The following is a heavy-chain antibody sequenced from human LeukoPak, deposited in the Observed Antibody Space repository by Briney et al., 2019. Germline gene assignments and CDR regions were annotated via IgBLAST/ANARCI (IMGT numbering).Heavy chain of an antibody. Sequence: PGGSLRLSCAASGFTFSSYGMHWVRQAPGKGLEWVAVIWYDGSNKYYADSVKGRFTISRDNSKNTLYLQMNSLRVEDTAVYYCAKDLVSDSGDDYWGQGTLVTVSS. CDR1: GFTFSSYG. CDR3: AKDLVSDSGDDY. V-gene: IGHV3-30*02. D-gene: IGHD3-10*01. CDR2: IWYDGSNK. J-gene: IGHJ4*02.